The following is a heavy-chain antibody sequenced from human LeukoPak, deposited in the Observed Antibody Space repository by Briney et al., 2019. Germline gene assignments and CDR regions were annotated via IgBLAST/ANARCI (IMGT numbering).Heavy chain of an antibody. CDR1: GYTFTSYD. D-gene: IGHD6-19*01. CDR3: ARGRSRPYSSGCCSYYYYYYMDV. V-gene: IGHV1-8*01. J-gene: IGHJ6*03. Sequence: ASVKVSCKASGYTFTSYDINWVRQATGQGLEWMGWMNPNRGNTGYAQKFQGRVTMTRNTSISTAYMELSSLRSEDTAVYYCARGRSRPYSSGCCSYYYYYYMDVWGKGTTVTISS. CDR2: MNPNRGNT.